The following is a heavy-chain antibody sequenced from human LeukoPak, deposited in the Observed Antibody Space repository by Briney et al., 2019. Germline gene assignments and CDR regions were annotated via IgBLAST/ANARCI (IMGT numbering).Heavy chain of an antibody. V-gene: IGHV4-34*01. CDR3: ARGAWATRLAS. CDR1: GESLNSYY. CDR2: IYESGTT. Sequence: SETLSLTCAVYGESLNSYYWSWVRQPPGEGLEWIGEIYESGTTKYNPSLKSRVAISMVPSKRQFSLRLSSVTAADTAVYHCARGAWATRLASWGLGTPVIVSS. D-gene: IGHD2-15*01. J-gene: IGHJ4*02.